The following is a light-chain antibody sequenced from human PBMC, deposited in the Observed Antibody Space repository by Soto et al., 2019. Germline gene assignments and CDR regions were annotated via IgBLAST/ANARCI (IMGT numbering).Light chain of an antibody. V-gene: IGKV3-11*01. CDR1: QIVRTY. CDR2: DAS. J-gene: IGKJ2*01. Sequence: EIVLTQSPATLSFSQGERSTLPCRASQIVRTYLAWSQQKPGQAPRLLIYDASNRATGIPARFSGSGSGTDFTLTISSLEPEDFAVYYCQQRSNWPPYTFGQGTKLEIK. CDR3: QQRSNWPPYT.